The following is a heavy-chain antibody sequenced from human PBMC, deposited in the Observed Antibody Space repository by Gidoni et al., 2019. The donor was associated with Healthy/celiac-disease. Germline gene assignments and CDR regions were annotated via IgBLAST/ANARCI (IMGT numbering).Heavy chain of an antibody. Sequence: EVQLLESGGGWVQPGGSLRLCCAASGFTFSSDAMSWVRQAPGKGLEWVSAISGSGGSTYYADSVKGRFTISRDNSKNTLYLQMNSLRAEDTAVYYCATMRWLQLNFDYWGQGTLVTVSS. CDR2: ISGSGGST. CDR1: GFTFSSDA. V-gene: IGHV3-23*01. CDR3: ATMRWLQLNFDY. J-gene: IGHJ4*02. D-gene: IGHD1-1*01.